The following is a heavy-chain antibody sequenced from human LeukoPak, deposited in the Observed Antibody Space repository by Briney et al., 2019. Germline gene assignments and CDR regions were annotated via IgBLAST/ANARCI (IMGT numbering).Heavy chain of an antibody. CDR1: GFTFSSYE. CDR2: ISSSGSTI. V-gene: IGHV3-48*03. J-gene: IGHJ5*02. D-gene: IGHD3-16*01. Sequence: GGSLRLSCAASGFTFSSYEMNWVRQAPGKGLEWVSYISSSGSTIYYADSVKGRFTISRDNAKNSLYLQMNSLRAEDTAVYYCARATYEFSRWIWFDPWGQGTLVTVSS. CDR3: ARATYEFSRWIWFDP.